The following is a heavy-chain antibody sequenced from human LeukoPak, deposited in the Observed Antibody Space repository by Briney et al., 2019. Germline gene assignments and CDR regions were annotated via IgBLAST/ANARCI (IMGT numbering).Heavy chain of an antibody. CDR2: ISGGSTYI. D-gene: IGHD3-22*01. CDR3: AKASAMIVVVSKHFDY. J-gene: IGHJ4*02. CDR1: EFTFSSYF. Sequence: GGSLRLSCAASEFTFSSYFMNWVRQAPGKGLEWVSSISGGSTYIYYADSVKGRFTISRDNSKNTLYLQMNSLRAEDTAVYYCAKASAMIVVVSKHFDYWGQGTLVTVSS. V-gene: IGHV3-21*04.